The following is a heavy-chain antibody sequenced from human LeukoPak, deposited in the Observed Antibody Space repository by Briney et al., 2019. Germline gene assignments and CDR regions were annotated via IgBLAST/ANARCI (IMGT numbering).Heavy chain of an antibody. V-gene: IGHV3-11*01. D-gene: IGHD3-10*01. Sequence: GGSLRLSCAASGFTFSDYYMSWIRQAPGKGLEWVSYISSSGSTIYYADSAKGRFTISRDNAKNSLYLQMNSLRAEDTAVYYCARYMVRGVIFDYWGQGTLVTVSS. J-gene: IGHJ4*02. CDR3: ARYMVRGVIFDY. CDR2: ISSSGSTI. CDR1: GFTFSDYY.